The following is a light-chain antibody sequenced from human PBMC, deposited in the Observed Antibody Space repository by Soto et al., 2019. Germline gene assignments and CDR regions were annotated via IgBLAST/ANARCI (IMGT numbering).Light chain of an antibody. CDR1: QSVSSR. Sequence: NVMTHTSRTLSLSPGEKAPPSFRASQSVSSRLAWYQQKPGQAPRLLISGASSRATGIPDRFSGSGSGTDFTLTISRLEPEDFALYYCQHYVERSPITFGQGTRLEIK. CDR3: QHYVERSPIT. CDR2: GAS. V-gene: IGKV3-20*01. J-gene: IGKJ5*01.